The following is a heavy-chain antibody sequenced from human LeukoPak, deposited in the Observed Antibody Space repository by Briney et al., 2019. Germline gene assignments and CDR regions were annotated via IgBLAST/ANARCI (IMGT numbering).Heavy chain of an antibody. J-gene: IGHJ4*02. V-gene: IGHV1-18*01. D-gene: IGHD6-13*01. CDR1: GYTFTSYG. CDR2: ISAYNSNT. Sequence: ASVKVSCKASGYTFTSYGISWVRQAPGQGLEWMGWISAYNSNTNYAQKLQGRVTMTTDTSTSTAYMELRSLRSDDTAVYYCARDQRYGNIAAAGIGYWGQGTLVTVSS. CDR3: ARDQRYGNIAAAGIGY.